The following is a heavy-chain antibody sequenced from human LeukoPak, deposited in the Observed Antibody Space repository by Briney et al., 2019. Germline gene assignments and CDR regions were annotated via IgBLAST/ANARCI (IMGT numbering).Heavy chain of an antibody. Sequence: ASVKVSCKASGYTFTSYDINWVRQATGQGLEWMGWMNPNSGNTGYAQKFQGRVTMTRNTSISTAYMELRSLKSDDTAVYYCARDPGGTWGFDYWGQGALVTVSS. CDR3: ARDPGGTWGFDY. CDR2: MNPNSGNT. CDR1: GYTFTSYD. J-gene: IGHJ4*02. D-gene: IGHD7-27*01. V-gene: IGHV1-8*01.